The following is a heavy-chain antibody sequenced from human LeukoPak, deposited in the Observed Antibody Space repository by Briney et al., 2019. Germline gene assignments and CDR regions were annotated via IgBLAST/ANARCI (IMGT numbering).Heavy chain of an antibody. CDR1: GGSITSNY. CDR3: ARHGIIRRWNDAFDI. J-gene: IGHJ3*02. Sequence: SETLSLTCTVLGGSITSNYSSWIRQPPGKGLEWIGYVYYVGSTDYNPYLKSRVTMSVDTSKNQFSLKLTSVTAADTAVYYCARHGIIRRWNDAFDIWGQGTMVTVSS. CDR2: VYYVGST. V-gene: IGHV4-59*08. D-gene: IGHD3-10*01.